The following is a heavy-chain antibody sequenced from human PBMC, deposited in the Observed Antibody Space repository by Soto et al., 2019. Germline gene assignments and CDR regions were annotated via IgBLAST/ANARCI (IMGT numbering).Heavy chain of an antibody. Sequence: TLSLTCTVSGGSISSGGYYWSWIRQHPGKGLEWIGYIYYSGSTYYNPSLKSRVTISVDTSKNQFSLKLSSVTAADTAVYYCASIKTTILWFGELSWFDPWGQGTLVTVSS. D-gene: IGHD3-10*01. V-gene: IGHV4-31*02. CDR2: IYYSGST. CDR1: GGSISSGGYY. J-gene: IGHJ5*02. CDR3: ASIKTTILWFGELSWFDP.